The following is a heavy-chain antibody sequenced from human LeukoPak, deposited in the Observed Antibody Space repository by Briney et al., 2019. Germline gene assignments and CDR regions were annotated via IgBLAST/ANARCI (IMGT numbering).Heavy chain of an antibody. J-gene: IGHJ1*01. CDR3: AKDLHSSSWYNYFQH. D-gene: IGHD6-13*01. Sequence: GGSLRLSCAASGFTFNTYAMSWVRQAPGKGLEWVSSISSSGGDTYYADSVTGRFTVSRDNSKNTLYLQMNSLRAEDTAVYYCAKDLHSSSWYNYFQHWGQGTLVTVSS. CDR1: GFTFNTYA. CDR2: ISSSGGDT. V-gene: IGHV3-23*01.